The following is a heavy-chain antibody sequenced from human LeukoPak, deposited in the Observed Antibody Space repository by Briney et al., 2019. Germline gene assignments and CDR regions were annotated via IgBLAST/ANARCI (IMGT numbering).Heavy chain of an antibody. D-gene: IGHD5-12*01. CDR3: TSGHTVEGFDY. J-gene: IGHJ4*02. Sequence: ASVKVSCKASAYTFIGYYMHWVRQAPGQGLECMGWINPNSGGTKYAQKFQGRVTMTRDTSISTAYMELSSLRSDDTAVYYCTSGHTVEGFDYWGQGTLVTVSS. V-gene: IGHV1-2*02. CDR1: AYTFIGYY. CDR2: INPNSGGT.